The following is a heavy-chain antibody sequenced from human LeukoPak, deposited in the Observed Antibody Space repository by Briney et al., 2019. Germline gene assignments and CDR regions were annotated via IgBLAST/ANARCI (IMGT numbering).Heavy chain of an antibody. Sequence: PGGSLRLSCAASGFTFSSSAMSWVRQAPGKGLEWVSLISGSGGSTYYADSVKGRFTISRDNSKDTLYLQMNSLRPEDTAVYYCARDWYDYWGQGTLVTVSS. CDR3: ARDWYDY. D-gene: IGHD6-13*01. V-gene: IGHV3-23*01. CDR1: GFTFSSSA. CDR2: ISGSGGST. J-gene: IGHJ4*02.